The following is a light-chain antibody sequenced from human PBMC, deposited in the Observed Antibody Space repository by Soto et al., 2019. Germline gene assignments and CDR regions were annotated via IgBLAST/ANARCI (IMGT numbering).Light chain of an antibody. Sequence: QSALTQPASVSGSPGQSITISCTGTSSDIGGYNYVSWYQQHPGKAPKLMIYDVSARPSGVSNRFSGSKSGNTASLTISGLQAEDEADYYCSSCICSSTLVVFGGGTKLTVL. J-gene: IGLJ2*01. CDR3: SSCICSSTLVV. CDR1: SSDIGGYNY. V-gene: IGLV2-14*01. CDR2: DVS.